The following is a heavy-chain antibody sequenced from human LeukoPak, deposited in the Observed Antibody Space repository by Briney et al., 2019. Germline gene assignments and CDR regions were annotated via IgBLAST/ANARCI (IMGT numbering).Heavy chain of an antibody. J-gene: IGHJ5*02. CDR2: IYSEGNT. CDR1: GFTVSSNY. CDR3: VRSSSWTGLLDQ. Sequence: GGSLRLSCAASGFTVSSNYMSWVRQAPGKGLEWVSIIYSEGNTYHAESVKGRFTISRDSSKNTVYLQMNSLRGEDAAMYYCVRSSSWTGLLDQWGQGTLVTVSS. V-gene: IGHV3-53*01. D-gene: IGHD3/OR15-3a*01.